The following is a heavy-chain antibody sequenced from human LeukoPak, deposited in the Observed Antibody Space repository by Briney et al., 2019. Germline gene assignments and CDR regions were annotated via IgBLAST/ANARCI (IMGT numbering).Heavy chain of an antibody. J-gene: IGHJ4*02. CDR1: GFIFSDYY. D-gene: IGHD5-12*01. CDR3: ARDPGSGYEEHFDY. Sequence: PGGSLRLSCAASGFIFSDYYMSWIRQAPGKGLEWVSYISSSGSTMYYTDSVKGRFTISRDNAKDSLYLQMDSLRAEDTAVYYCARDPGSGYEEHFDYWGQGTLVTVSS. CDR2: ISSSGSTM. V-gene: IGHV3-11*01.